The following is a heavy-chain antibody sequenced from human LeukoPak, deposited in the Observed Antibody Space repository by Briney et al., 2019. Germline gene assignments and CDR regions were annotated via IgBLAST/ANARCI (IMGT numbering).Heavy chain of an antibody. J-gene: IGHJ4*02. Sequence: PGGSLRLSCVASGFIFENYGMDWVRQVPGKGLEWVSSINWNGVGTTYAESVKGRFTISRDNAKNSLYLQMNSLRAEDTAVYYCARRFRGVKSYYFDYWGQGTLVTVSS. CDR1: GFIFENYG. CDR3: ARRFRGVKSYYFDY. CDR2: INWNGVGT. D-gene: IGHD3-10*01. V-gene: IGHV3-20*04.